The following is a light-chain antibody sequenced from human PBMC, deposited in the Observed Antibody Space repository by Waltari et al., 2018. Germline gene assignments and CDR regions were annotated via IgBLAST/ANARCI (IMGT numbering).Light chain of an antibody. V-gene: IGKV2-30*01. CDR2: KVS. Sequence: DVVMTQSPLSLSVTLGQPASIPCRSSQSLVSSDGNTYFNWFHQRPGQSPRRLFYKVSNRDSGVPDRFSGSGSGTDFTLTISRVEAEDVGVYYCMQGIHRPWTFGQGTKVEIK. CDR1: QSLVSSDGNTY. J-gene: IGKJ1*01. CDR3: MQGIHRPWT.